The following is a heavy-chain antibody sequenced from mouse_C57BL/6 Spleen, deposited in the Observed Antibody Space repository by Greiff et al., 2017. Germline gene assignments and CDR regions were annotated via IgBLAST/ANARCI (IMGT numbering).Heavy chain of an antibody. D-gene: IGHD2-2*01. Sequence: QVHVKQSGAELVKPGASVKISCKASGYAFSSYWMNWVKQRPGKGLEWIGQIYPGNGDTNYNGKFKGKATLTADKSSSTAYMQLSSLTSEDSAVYFCARLWLRRDYYAMDCWGQGTSVTVSS. CDR2: IYPGNGDT. CDR3: ARLWLRRDYYAMDC. J-gene: IGHJ4*01. V-gene: IGHV1-80*01. CDR1: GYAFSSYW.